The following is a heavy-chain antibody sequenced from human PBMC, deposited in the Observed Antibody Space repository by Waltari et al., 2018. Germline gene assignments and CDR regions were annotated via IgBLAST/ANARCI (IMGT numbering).Heavy chain of an antibody. Sequence: EVQLVESGGGSVQPGGSLRLSRAASGMTFSNYWMNWVRQAPGKGLEWVAKRKQDGSEKNYVDSVEGRFSISRDNAQNSLYLQMNSLRAEDTAIYYCVTGLTTVTAKDYFDHWGQGALVTVSS. CDR2: RKQDGSEK. J-gene: IGHJ4*02. CDR1: GMTFSNYW. V-gene: IGHV3-7*01. D-gene: IGHD4-17*01. CDR3: VTGLTTVTAKDYFDH.